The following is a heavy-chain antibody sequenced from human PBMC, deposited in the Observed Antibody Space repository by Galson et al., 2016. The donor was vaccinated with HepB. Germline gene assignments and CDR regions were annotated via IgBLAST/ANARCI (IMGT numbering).Heavy chain of an antibody. V-gene: IGHV4-31*03. Sequence: TLSLTCTVSGGSIRSNDYYWSWIRQFPGQGLEWIGYIYYDGTAYYNPSLKSRVTISVDTSKKQFSLNLRSVIPAETAVYYCARLTRGIRGFDTWGQGSLVTVSS. CDR3: ARLTRGIRGFDT. CDR1: GGSIRSNDYY. D-gene: IGHD3-10*01. CDR2: IYYDGTA. J-gene: IGHJ5*02.